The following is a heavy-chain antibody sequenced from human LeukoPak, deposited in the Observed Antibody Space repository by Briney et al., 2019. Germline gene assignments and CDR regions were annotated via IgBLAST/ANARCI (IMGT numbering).Heavy chain of an antibody. Sequence: GRSLRLSCAASGFTFDDYAMHWVRQAPGKGLEWVSGISWNSGSIGYADSVKGRFTISRDNAKNSLYLQMNSLRAEGTALYYCAKDLVGATTNYFDYWGQGTLVTVSS. J-gene: IGHJ4*02. V-gene: IGHV3-9*01. CDR1: GFTFDDYA. CDR2: ISWNSGSI. D-gene: IGHD1-26*01. CDR3: AKDLVGATTNYFDY.